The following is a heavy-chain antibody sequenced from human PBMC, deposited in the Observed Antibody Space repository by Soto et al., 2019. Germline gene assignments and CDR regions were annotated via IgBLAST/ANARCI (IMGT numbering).Heavy chain of an antibody. CDR3: STGWWDY. CDR2: ISGGDGST. J-gene: IGHJ4*01. CDR1: GFTISSYA. D-gene: IGHD2-15*01. V-gene: IGHV3-23*01. Sequence: EVLLLESGGGLVQPGGSLRLSCAASGFTISSYAMSWVRPAPGKGLEWVSGISGGDGSTYYVDSLNGRFTISRDNSKNTLYLQMNSLRVEDTAVYYCSTGWWDYWGHGTLGTVSS.